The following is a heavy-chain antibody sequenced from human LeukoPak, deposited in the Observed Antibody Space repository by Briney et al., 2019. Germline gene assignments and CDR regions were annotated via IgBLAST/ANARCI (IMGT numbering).Heavy chain of an antibody. V-gene: IGHV1-2*04. CDR3: ARVQGDGDDAFDI. D-gene: IGHD2-21*02. CDR2: INPNSGGT. J-gene: IGHJ3*02. Sequence: ASVKVSCKASGYTFTGYYMHWVRQAPGQGLEWMGWINPNSGGTNYAQKFQGWVTVTRDTSISTAYMELSRLRSDDTAVYYCARVQGDGDDAFDIWGQGTMVTVSS. CDR1: GYTFTGYY.